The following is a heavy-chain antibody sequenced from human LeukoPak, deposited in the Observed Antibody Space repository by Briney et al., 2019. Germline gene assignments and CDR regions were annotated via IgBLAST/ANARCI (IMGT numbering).Heavy chain of an antibody. CDR1: GFTFSSYA. J-gene: IGHJ1*01. CDR2: INGSGGST. D-gene: IGHD6-19*01. V-gene: IGHV3-23*01. Sequence: GGSLRLSCAASGFTFSSYAMSWVRQAPGKGLEWVSTINGSGGSTYYADSVKGRFTTSRDNPKNTLYLQMNSLRAEDTAVYYCAKGEAVAGEFQHWGQGTLVTVSS. CDR3: AKGEAVAGEFQH.